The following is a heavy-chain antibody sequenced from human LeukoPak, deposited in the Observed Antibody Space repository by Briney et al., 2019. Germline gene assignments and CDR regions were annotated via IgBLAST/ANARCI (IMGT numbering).Heavy chain of an antibody. V-gene: IGHV3-11*01. D-gene: IGHD2-21*01. Sequence: GGSLRLSCAASGFTLSNYYMSWIRQAPGKGLEWVSCISNSGSNTYYADSVRGRFTISRDKAKNPLFLQMSSLRAEDTAVYYCMRVGRVEMLAGLNDYWGQGTLVTVSS. J-gene: IGHJ4*02. CDR3: MRVGRVEMLAGLNDY. CDR1: GFTLSNYY. CDR2: ISNSGSNT.